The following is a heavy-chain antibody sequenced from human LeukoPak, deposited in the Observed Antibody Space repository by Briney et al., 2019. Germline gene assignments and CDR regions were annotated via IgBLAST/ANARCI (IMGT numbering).Heavy chain of an antibody. CDR1: GFTFSSYG. Sequence: GGSLRLSCAASGFTFSSYGMHWVRQAPGKGLEWVAFIRYDGSNKYYADSVKGRFTISRDNSKNTLYLQMNSLRAEDTAVYYCARAGSTRGVTTIPYYYYAMDVWGQGTTVTVSS. CDR2: IRYDGSNK. V-gene: IGHV3-30*02. J-gene: IGHJ6*02. CDR3: ARAGSTRGVTTIPYYYYAMDV. D-gene: IGHD4-11*01.